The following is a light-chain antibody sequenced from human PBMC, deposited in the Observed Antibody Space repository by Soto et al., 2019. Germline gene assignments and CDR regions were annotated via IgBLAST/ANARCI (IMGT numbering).Light chain of an antibody. Sequence: EIVMTQSPVTLSVSPGERATLSCRASQSVSSNLAWYQQKPGQSPRLLIYSASTRATGVPDRFSGSGSGTEFTLSISSLQSEDFAVYYCQQYDNWPRTFGQGTKVEIK. CDR3: QQYDNWPRT. CDR1: QSVSSN. V-gene: IGKV3-15*01. CDR2: SAS. J-gene: IGKJ1*01.